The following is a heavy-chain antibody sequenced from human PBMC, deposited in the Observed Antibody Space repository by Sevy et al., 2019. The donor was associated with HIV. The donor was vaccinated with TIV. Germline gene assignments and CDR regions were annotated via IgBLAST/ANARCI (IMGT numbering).Heavy chain of an antibody. CDR2: ISSSSSTI. CDR3: ARSPQWELRGFDY. Sequence: GGSLRLSCAASGFTFSSYSMNWVRQAPGKGLESVSYISSSSSTIYYADSVKGRFTISRDNAKNSLYLQMNSLRAEDTAVYYCARSPQWELRGFDYWGQGTLVTVSS. V-gene: IGHV3-48*01. CDR1: GFTFSSYS. D-gene: IGHD1-26*01. J-gene: IGHJ4*02.